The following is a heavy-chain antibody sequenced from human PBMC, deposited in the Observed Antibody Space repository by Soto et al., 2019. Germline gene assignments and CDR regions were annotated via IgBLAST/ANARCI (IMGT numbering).Heavy chain of an antibody. CDR3: ARTARVPDF. J-gene: IGHJ4*02. V-gene: IGHV4-59*01. D-gene: IGHD2-2*01. CDR2: IYHSGST. Sequence: SETLSLTCTFSGGSISSYYWGWFRQPPGQGLEWLGCIYHSGSTYSNPSLRSRVTISVDTAKNQFSLKLSSVTSADTAIYYCARTARVPDFWGPGILVTVSS. CDR1: GGSISSYY.